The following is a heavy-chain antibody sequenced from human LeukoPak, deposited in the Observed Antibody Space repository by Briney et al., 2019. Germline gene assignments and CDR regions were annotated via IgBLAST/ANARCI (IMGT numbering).Heavy chain of an antibody. CDR1: GFTFSSYS. J-gene: IGHJ4*02. Sequence: GGSLRLSCAASGFTFSSYSMNWVRQTPGKGLEWVSYISSGSSARYYADSVKGRFTISRDDARNSLYLQMNSLRAEDTAVYYCARMSGSRLPGYWGQGTLVTVSS. CDR2: ISSGSSAR. CDR3: ARMSGSRLPGY. D-gene: IGHD3-3*01. V-gene: IGHV3-48*01.